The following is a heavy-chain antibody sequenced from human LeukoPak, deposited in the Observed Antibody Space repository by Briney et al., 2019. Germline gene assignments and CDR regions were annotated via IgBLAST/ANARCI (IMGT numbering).Heavy chain of an antibody. J-gene: IGHJ6*03. CDR3: ARNLAYDSSGHYYYNMDV. Sequence: ASVKVSCKASGYTFTSYDINWVRQATGQGLEWMGWMNPNSGNTGYAQKFQGRVTITRNTSISTAYMELRSLRSDDTAVYYCARNLAYDSSGHYYYNMDVWGKGTTVTISS. V-gene: IGHV1-8*03. CDR1: GYTFTSYD. CDR2: MNPNSGNT. D-gene: IGHD3-22*01.